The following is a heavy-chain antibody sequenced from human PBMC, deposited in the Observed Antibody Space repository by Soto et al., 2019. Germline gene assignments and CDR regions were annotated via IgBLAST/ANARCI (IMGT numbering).Heavy chain of an antibody. CDR2: ISSSSSYI. CDR3: ARDAVFRFRSSRLRTPFDY. D-gene: IGHD4-17*01. CDR1: GFTFSSYS. J-gene: IGHJ4*02. Sequence: PGGSLRLSCAASGFTFSSYSMNWVRQAPGKGLEWVSSISSSSSYIYYADSVKGRFTISRDNAENSLYLQMNSLRAEDTAVYYCARDAVFRFRSSRLRTPFDYWGQGTLVTVSS. V-gene: IGHV3-21*01.